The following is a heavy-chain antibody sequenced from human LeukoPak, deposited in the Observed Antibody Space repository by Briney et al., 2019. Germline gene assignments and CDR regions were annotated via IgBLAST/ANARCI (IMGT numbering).Heavy chain of an antibody. CDR3: ARAKYYDSRGYSVREAYDI. CDR2: ISHDGNIK. CDR1: GFTFSSYW. Sequence: PGGSLRLSCAASGFTFSSYWMSWVRRAPGKGLEWVAVISHDGNIKYHTDSMKDRFTISRDNSRNTLYLQMNNLRPEDTAVYSCARAKYYDSRGYSVREAYDIWGQGTMVTVSS. J-gene: IGHJ3*02. V-gene: IGHV3-30*03. D-gene: IGHD3-22*01.